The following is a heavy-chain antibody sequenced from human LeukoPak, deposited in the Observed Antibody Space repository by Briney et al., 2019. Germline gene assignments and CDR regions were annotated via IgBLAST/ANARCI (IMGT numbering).Heavy chain of an antibody. CDR1: GGSISSSSYY. D-gene: IGHD1-26*01. CDR3: ATGKERDYFYMDV. J-gene: IGHJ6*03. CDR2: IYFSGST. V-gene: IGHV4-39*07. Sequence: PSETLSLTCTVSGGSISSSSYYWGWIRQPPGMGLDWLGIIYFSGSTLYNPSLNSRVTISLDRSLNQVSLSLTSVTAADTAMYYCATGKERDYFYMDVWGKGTTVIVSS.